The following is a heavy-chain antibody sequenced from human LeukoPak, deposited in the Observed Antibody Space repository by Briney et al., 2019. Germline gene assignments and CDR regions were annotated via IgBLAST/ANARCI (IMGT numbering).Heavy chain of an antibody. CDR2: INWNGGSI. CDR1: GFTFDDYA. J-gene: IGHJ6*02. CDR3: ARNRGIPLIRGLISFYYHAMDV. V-gene: IGHV3-20*04. Sequence: GGSLRLSCATSGFTFDDYAMSWVRQAPGKGLEWVSGINWNGGSIGYADSVKGRFTISRDNVKNSLFLQMHSLRAEDTALYYCARNRGIPLIRGLISFYYHAMDVWGQGTTVTVSS. D-gene: IGHD3-10*01.